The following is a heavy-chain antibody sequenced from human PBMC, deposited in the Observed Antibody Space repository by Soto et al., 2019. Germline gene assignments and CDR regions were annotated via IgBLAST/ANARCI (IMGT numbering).Heavy chain of an antibody. CDR3: ARAVSSVTSYYYYCGMDV. D-gene: IGHD2-21*02. Sequence: PETLSLTCAVSGGSIISNYWWAWIRQSPGEGLVWIGSIYHSGTTYYNPSLESRVIISVDTSESRFALRLTSVTAADTAVYYCARAVSSVTSYYYYCGMDVWGQAPMVSLSS. CDR2: IYHSGTT. CDR1: GGSIISNYW. V-gene: IGHV4-38-2*01. J-gene: IGHJ6*02.